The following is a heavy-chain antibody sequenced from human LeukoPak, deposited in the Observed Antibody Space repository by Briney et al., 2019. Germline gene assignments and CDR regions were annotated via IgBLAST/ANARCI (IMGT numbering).Heavy chain of an antibody. J-gene: IGHJ5*02. CDR2: IYYSGST. CDR1: GGSISSGDYY. CDR3: ARDRGHTVTTQESNWFDP. D-gene: IGHD4-17*01. V-gene: IGHV4-30-4*01. Sequence: PSETLSLTCTVSGGSISSGDYYWSWIRQPPGKGLEWIGYIYYSGSTYYNPSLKSRVTISVDTSKNQFSLKLSSVTAADTAVYYCARDRGHTVTTQESNWFDPWAREPWSPSPQ.